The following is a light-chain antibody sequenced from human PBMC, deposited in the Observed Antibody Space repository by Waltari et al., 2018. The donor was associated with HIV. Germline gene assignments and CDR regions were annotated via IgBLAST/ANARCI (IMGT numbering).Light chain of an antibody. CDR3: SSYTSSSTLV. Sequence: QSALTQPASVSGSPGQSITISCTGTSSNVGNYNLVSWYQHHPGKAPKLLIYEVSNRPSGVSNRFSGSKSGNTASLTISGLQAEDEADYYCSSYTSSSTLVFGGGTKLTVL. CDR2: EVS. V-gene: IGLV2-14*02. J-gene: IGLJ3*02. CDR1: SSNVGNYNL.